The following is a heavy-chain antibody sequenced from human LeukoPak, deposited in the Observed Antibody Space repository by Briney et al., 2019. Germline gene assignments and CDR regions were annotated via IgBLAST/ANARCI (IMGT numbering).Heavy chain of an antibody. J-gene: IGHJ5*02. Sequence: PAETLSLTCTVSGGSIRSHSWHWIRQSPGKGLEWIGSINYFGTTTYKPSLKSRVTLSVDTSKNQFSLKLTSVTAADTAVYYCARDIGGDTDGRASYRFAPWGQGTLVTVSS. CDR3: ARDIGGDTDGRASYRFAP. CDR2: INYFGTT. V-gene: IGHV4-59*11. CDR1: GGSIRSHS. D-gene: IGHD1-1*01.